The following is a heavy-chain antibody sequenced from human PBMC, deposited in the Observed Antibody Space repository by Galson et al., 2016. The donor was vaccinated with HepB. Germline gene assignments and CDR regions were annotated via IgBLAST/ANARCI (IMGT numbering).Heavy chain of an antibody. Sequence: SLRLSCAASGFNVSDKYMTWVRQAPGKGLEWVSTIYTAGTTYYADSLRGRFTISRDKSQNTLFLQINSLRAEDTDVYFCAGGGAYFGSGSWNWGQGTRVTVSS. V-gene: IGHV3-53*01. CDR1: GFNVSDKY. D-gene: IGHD3-10*01. CDR3: AGGGAYFGSGSWN. J-gene: IGHJ4*02. CDR2: IYTAGTT.